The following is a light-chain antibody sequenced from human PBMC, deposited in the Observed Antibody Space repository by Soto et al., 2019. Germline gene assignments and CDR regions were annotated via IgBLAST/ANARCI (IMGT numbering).Light chain of an antibody. CDR3: QQRSNWPSTWT. CDR1: QSVSSY. CDR2: DAS. V-gene: IGKV3-11*01. J-gene: IGKJ1*01. Sequence: EIVLTQSPATLSLSPGERATLSCRASQSVSSYLAWYQQKPGQAPRLLIYDASNRATGIPARFSGSGSGTAFTLTISSLEPEDFAVYYCQQRSNWPSTWTFGQGTKVEIK.